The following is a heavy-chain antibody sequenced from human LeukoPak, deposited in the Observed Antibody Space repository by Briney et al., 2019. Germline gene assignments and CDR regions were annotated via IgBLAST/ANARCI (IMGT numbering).Heavy chain of an antibody. CDR1: GFTFSSYG. CDR2: IQYDGTNK. V-gene: IGHV3-30*02. D-gene: IGHD3-22*01. CDR3: AKVYYDSSGYYSILDY. J-gene: IGHJ4*02. Sequence: GGSLRLSCAASGFTFSSYGMHWVRQAPGKGLEWVAFIQYDGTNKYYADSVKGRFTISRDNSKNTLYLQMNSLRVEDTAVYYCAKVYYDSSGYYSILDYWGQGTLVTVSS.